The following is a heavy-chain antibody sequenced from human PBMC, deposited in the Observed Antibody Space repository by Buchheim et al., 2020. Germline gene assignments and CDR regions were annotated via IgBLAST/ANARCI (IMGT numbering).Heavy chain of an antibody. CDR2: ISYDGSNK. CDR1: GFTFSSYG. J-gene: IGHJ4*02. V-gene: IGHV3-30*18. D-gene: IGHD6-6*01. CDR3: AKGEQYSSSRSGFAFDY. Sequence: QVQLVESGGGVVQPGRSLRLSCAASGFTFSSYGMHWVRQAPGKGLEWVAVISYDGSNKYYADSVKGRFTISRDNSKNTLYLQMNSLRAEDTAVYYCAKGEQYSSSRSGFAFDYWGQGTL.